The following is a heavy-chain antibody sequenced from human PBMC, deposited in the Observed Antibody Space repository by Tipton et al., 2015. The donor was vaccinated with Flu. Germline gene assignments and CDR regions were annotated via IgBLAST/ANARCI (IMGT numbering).Heavy chain of an antibody. J-gene: IGHJ4*02. CDR3: ARDTTHKLSSTSLDY. V-gene: IGHV3-33*08. CDR2: IWYDGSNK. CDR1: GFTFSSYG. Sequence: SLRLSCSASGFTFSSYGMHWVRQAPGKGLEWVAVIWYDGSNKYYADSVKGRFTISRDNSKNTLYLQMNSLRAEDTAVYYCARDTTHKLSSTSLDYWGQGTLVTVSS. D-gene: IGHD2-2*01.